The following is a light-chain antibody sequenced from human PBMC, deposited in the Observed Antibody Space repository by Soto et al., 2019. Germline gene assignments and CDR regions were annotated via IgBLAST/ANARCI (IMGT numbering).Light chain of an antibody. CDR2: DGS. CDR3: QQYDRLPWT. J-gene: IGKJ2*02. Sequence: DIQMTQSPSSLSASVGDRVSITCQASQDVRKNVNWYQQKPGKAPKLLIYDGSELMTGVPSRFSGTESGTAFTFTISGLVPEDVATYYCQQYDRLPWTFGQGTKLEIK. CDR1: QDVRKN. V-gene: IGKV1-33*01.